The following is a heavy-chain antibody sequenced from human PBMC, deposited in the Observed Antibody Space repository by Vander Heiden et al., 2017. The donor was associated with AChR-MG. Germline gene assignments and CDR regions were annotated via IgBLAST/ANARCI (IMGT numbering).Heavy chain of an antibody. Sequence: QLQLQESGSGLVKPSQTLSPTCAVSGGSISSAGYSCSWIRQPPGKGLEWIGYIYHSGSTYYNPALKSRVTISVDRSKNQFSLKLSSVTAADTAVYYCARVTGSGSYFYFDYWGQGTLVTVSS. J-gene: IGHJ4*02. D-gene: IGHD3-10*01. CDR3: ARVTGSGSYFYFDY. CDR2: IYHSGST. V-gene: IGHV4-30-2*01. CDR1: GGSISSAGYS.